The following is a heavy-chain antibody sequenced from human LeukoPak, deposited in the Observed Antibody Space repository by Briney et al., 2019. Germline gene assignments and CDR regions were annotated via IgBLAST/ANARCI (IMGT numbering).Heavy chain of an antibody. CDR3: ARGRGEQWLTTSRYYYYYMDV. CDR2: IYTSGST. J-gene: IGHJ6*03. D-gene: IGHD6-19*01. Sequence: SETLSLTCTVSGGSISSYYWSWIRQPAGKGLEWIGRIYTSGSTNYNPSLKSRVTMLVDTSKNQFSLKLSSVTAADTAVYYCARGRGEQWLTTSRYYYYYMDVWGKGTTVTISS. V-gene: IGHV4-4*07. CDR1: GGSISSYY.